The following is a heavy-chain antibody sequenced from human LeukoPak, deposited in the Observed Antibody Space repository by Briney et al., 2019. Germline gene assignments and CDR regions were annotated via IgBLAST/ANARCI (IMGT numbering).Heavy chain of an antibody. V-gene: IGHV1-69*05. J-gene: IGHJ5*02. D-gene: IGHD2-15*01. CDR1: GGTFSSYA. CDR3: AREHCSGGSCYSSGESDWFDP. Sequence: SVKVSCKASGGTFSSYAISWVRQATGQGLEWMGGIIPIFGTANYAQKFQGRVTMTRDTSISTAYMELSRLRSDDTAVYYCAREHCSGGSCYSSGESDWFDPWGQGTLVTVSS. CDR2: IIPIFGTA.